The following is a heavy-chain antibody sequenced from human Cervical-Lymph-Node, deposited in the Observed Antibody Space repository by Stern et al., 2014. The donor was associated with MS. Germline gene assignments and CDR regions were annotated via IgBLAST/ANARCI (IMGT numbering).Heavy chain of an antibody. V-gene: IGHV3-11*01. D-gene: IGHD6-6*01. CDR2: ISKSSGAI. CDR1: GFTFSDHY. J-gene: IGHJ4*02. CDR3: ARGLASTSSPVFDY. Sequence: VQLVESGGGWVKPGGSLRLSCAASGFTFSDHYMSWIRQAPGKGLEWVSYISKSSGAIYYADSVKGRFTISRDNVKNSLYLQMNSLRDVDTAVYYCARGLASTSSPVFDYWGQGTLGTVSS.